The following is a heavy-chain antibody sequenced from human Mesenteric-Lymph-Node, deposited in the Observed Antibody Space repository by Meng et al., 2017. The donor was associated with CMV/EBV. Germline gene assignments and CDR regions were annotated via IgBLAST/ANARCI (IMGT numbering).Heavy chain of an antibody. D-gene: IGHD3-16*02. CDR3: AREGVIPNWFDP. CDR1: GFAFSSYS. CDR2: ISGSDNSI. Sequence: GESLKISCAASGFAFSSYSMNWVRQAPGKGLEWVASISGSDNSINYAGSVKGRFTISRDNARNSLHLQLNSLRAEDTAVYYCAREGVIPNWFDPWGQGTLVTVSS. V-gene: IGHV3-21*01. J-gene: IGHJ5*02.